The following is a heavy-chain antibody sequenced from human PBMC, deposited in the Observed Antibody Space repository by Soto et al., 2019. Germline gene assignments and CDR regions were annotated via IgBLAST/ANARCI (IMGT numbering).Heavy chain of an antibody. CDR2: INPNSGGT. D-gene: IGHD6-19*01. J-gene: IGHJ4*02. V-gene: IGHV1-2*02. CDR3: ARALDSSGWYRSVGY. Sequence: GASVKVSCKASGYTFTGYYMHWVRQAPGQGLEWMGWINPNSGGTNYAQKFQGRVTMTRDTSISTAYMELSRLRSDDTAVYYCARALDSSGWYRSVGYWGQGTLVTVSS. CDR1: GYTFTGYY.